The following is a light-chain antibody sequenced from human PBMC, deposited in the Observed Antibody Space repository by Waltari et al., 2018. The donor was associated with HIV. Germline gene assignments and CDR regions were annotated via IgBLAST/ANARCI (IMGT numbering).Light chain of an antibody. V-gene: IGLV1-44*01. CDR1: PSNIGSNT. CDR2: SNN. CDR3: AAWDDSLNGPV. Sequence: QSVLTQPPSASGTPGQRVPISCSGSPSNIGSNTINWYQQLPGTAPKLRIYSNNPRPSGVPDRVSGSKSGTSASLAISGLQSEDEADYSCAAWDDSLNGPVFGGGTKLTVL. J-gene: IGLJ3*02.